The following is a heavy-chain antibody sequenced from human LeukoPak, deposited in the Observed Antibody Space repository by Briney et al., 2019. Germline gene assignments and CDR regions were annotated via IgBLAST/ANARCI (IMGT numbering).Heavy chain of an antibody. V-gene: IGHV4-34*01. Sequence: SETLSLTCAVYGGSFSGHYWIWIRQPPGKGLEWIGEINHSGSTIYNPSLQSRVTISVDTSKIQFSLKLSSVSAADTAVYYCARGSRTPDYWGQGTLVTVSS. J-gene: IGHJ4*02. CDR3: ARGSRTPDY. CDR1: GGSFSGHY. CDR2: INHSGST.